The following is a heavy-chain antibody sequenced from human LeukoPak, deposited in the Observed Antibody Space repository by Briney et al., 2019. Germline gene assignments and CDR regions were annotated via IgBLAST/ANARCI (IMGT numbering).Heavy chain of an antibody. CDR3: ARDGIIAAAEGAFDI. D-gene: IGHD6-13*01. Sequence: GGSLRLSCAASGNYWMHWVRQVPGKGLVWVSHINSDGSWTSYADSVKGRFTISRDNAKNSLYLQMNSLRAEDTAVYYCARDGIIAAAEGAFDIWGQGTMVTVSS. V-gene: IGHV3-74*01. CDR2: INSDGSWT. CDR1: GNYW. J-gene: IGHJ3*02.